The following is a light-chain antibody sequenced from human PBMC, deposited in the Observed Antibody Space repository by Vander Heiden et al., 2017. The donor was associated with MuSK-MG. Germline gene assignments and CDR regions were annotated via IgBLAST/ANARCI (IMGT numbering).Light chain of an antibody. CDR1: QGIRND. CDR2: AAS. Sequence: AIQMTQSPSSLSASVGDRVTITCRASQGIRNDLAWYQQRPGKAPKVLIYAASSLQSGVPSRFSGSGSGTDFTLSISILHPEDFATYYCRRDVDYPWTFGQGTKVEIK. V-gene: IGKV1-6*01. J-gene: IGKJ1*01. CDR3: RRDVDYPWT.